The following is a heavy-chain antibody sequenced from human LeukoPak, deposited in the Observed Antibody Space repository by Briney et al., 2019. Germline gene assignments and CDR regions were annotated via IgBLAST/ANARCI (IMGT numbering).Heavy chain of an antibody. CDR3: ARDENRRNPPDY. CDR1: GFTFSTYS. J-gene: IGHJ4*02. V-gene: IGHV3-21*01. Sequence: GGSLRLSCEASGFTFSTYSMNWVRQAPGKGLEWVSSISSSSGFVTYADSVKGRFTISRDNAKNSLYLQMNSLRAEDTAVYYCARDENRRNPPDYWGQGTLVTVSS. D-gene: IGHD1-14*01. CDR2: ISSSSGFV.